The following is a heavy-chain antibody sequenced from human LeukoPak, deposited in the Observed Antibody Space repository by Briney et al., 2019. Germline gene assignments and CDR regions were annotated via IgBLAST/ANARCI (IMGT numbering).Heavy chain of an antibody. CDR3: ARGAPSSSWYPRFDY. CDR1: GYTLTTYY. D-gene: IGHD6-13*01. CDR2: IIPSGGTT. J-gene: IGHJ4*02. Sequence: EASVKVSCKASGYTLTTYYMQWVRQAPGQGLEWMGVIIPSGGTTTYAQKFQGRVTMTSDTSTSTVYMELSSLISEDTAVYYCARGAPSSSWYPRFDYWGQGALVTVSS. V-gene: IGHV1-46*01.